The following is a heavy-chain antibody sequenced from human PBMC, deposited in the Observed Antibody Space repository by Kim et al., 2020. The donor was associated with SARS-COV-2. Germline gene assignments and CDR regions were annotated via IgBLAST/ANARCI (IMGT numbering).Heavy chain of an antibody. D-gene: IGHD6-6*01. J-gene: IGHJ4*02. CDR3: AKLIGQLDY. V-gene: IGHV3-23*01. Sequence: ADSVKGRFTNSRDNAQNTLYIQMNSLRVDDTAIYYCAKLIGQLDYWGQGSLVTVSS.